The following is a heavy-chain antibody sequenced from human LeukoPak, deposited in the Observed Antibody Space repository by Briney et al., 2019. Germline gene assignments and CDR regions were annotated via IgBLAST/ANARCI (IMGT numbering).Heavy chain of an antibody. D-gene: IGHD3-22*01. Sequence: GASVKVSCKASGGTFSSYAISWVRQAPGQGLEWMGGIIPIFGTANYAQKFQGRVTITADESTSTAYMELSSLRSEDTAVYYCARDPLYDSSTHDAFDIWGQGTMATVSS. J-gene: IGHJ3*02. CDR3: ARDPLYDSSTHDAFDI. CDR1: GGTFSSYA. V-gene: IGHV1-69*13. CDR2: IIPIFGTA.